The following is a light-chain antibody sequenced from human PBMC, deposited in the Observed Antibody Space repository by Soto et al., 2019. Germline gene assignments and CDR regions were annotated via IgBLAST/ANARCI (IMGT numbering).Light chain of an antibody. V-gene: IGLV7-46*01. Sequence: QTVVTQEPSLTVSPGGTVTLTCGSSTGAVTSGHYPYWFQQKPGQAPRTLIYDTSNKHSWTPARFSGSLLGGKAALTLSGAQPEDEAEYYCLLSYSGARSGVFGGGIKLTVL. CDR3: LLSYSGARSGV. CDR1: TGAVTSGHY. J-gene: IGLJ3*02. CDR2: DTS.